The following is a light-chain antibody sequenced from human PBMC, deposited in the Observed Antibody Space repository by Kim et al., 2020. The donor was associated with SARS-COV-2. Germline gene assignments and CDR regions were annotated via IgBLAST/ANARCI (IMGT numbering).Light chain of an antibody. J-gene: IGLJ1*01. CDR1: SSDVGNYNL. CDR3: CSCGGSRYV. CDR2: EVS. Sequence: QSALTQPASVSGSPGQSITISCTGTSSDVGNYNLVSWYQQHPGKAPKLMIYEVSKRPSGVSNRFSGSKSGNTASLTISGLQAEDGADYYCCSCGGSRYVLGTGTKVTVL. V-gene: IGLV2-23*02.